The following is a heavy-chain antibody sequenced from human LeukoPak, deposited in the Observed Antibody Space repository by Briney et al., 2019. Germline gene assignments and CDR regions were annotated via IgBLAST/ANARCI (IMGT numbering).Heavy chain of an antibody. CDR1: GFTFDDYG. D-gene: IGHD3-10*01. J-gene: IGHJ4*02. CDR3: ARLGPGMNFFYFDY. V-gene: IGHV3-20*04. CDR2: INWNGGST. Sequence: GGSLRLSCAASGFTFDDYGMSWVRQAPGKGLEWVSGINWNGGSTGYADSVKGRFTISRDNAKNSLYLHINSLRSEDTAVYYCARLGPGMNFFYFDYWGQGTLVTVSS.